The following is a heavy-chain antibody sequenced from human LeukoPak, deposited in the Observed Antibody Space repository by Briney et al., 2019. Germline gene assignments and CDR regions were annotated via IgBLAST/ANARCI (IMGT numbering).Heavy chain of an antibody. D-gene: IGHD6-13*01. V-gene: IGHV3-48*01. J-gene: IGHJ4*02. CDR2: TGTSNDIT. CDR1: GFTFSSYA. CDR3: VRDSIAASGSFAF. Sequence: QYGGSLRLSCAASGFTFSSYAMSWVRQAPGKGPEWVSYTGTSNDITYYSDSVKGRFTISRDNAKNSLYLQMNSLRAADTAVYYCVRDSIAASGSFAFWGQGTLVTVSS.